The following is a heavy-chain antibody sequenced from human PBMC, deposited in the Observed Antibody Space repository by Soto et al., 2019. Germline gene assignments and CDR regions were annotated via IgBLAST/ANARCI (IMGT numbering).Heavy chain of an antibody. CDR3: ARAGGGSRENWFDP. D-gene: IGHD2-15*01. CDR1: GGSISSGGYY. V-gene: IGHV4-31*03. Sequence: SETLSLTCTVSGGSISSGGYYWSWIRQHPGKGLEWIGYIYYSGSTYYNPSLKSRVTISVDTSKNQFSLKLSSVTAADTAVYYCARAGGGSRENWFDPWGQGTLVTVSS. J-gene: IGHJ5*02. CDR2: IYYSGST.